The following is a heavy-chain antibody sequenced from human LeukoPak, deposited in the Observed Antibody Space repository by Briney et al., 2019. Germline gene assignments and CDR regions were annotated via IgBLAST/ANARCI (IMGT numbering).Heavy chain of an antibody. CDR2: MNPNSGNT. D-gene: IGHD3-22*01. J-gene: IGHJ4*02. Sequence: GASVKVSCKASGYTFTSYDINWVRQATGQGLEWMGWMNPNSGNTGYAQKFQGRVTITRNTSISTAYMELSSLRPEDTAVYYCARFNYYDSMTVDYWGQGTLVTVSS. CDR3: ARFNYYDSMTVDY. CDR1: GYTFTSYD. V-gene: IGHV1-8*03.